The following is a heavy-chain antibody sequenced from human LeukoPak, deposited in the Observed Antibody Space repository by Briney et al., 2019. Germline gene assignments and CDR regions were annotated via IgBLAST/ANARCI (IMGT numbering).Heavy chain of an antibody. Sequence: PGGSLRLSCAASEFTFSNYKMNWVRQAPGKGLEWVSSISSSSSYIYYADSVKGRFNISRDNATNSLYLQLNSLRAEDTAVYYCASHRSGWTPFDYWGQGTLVTVSS. D-gene: IGHD6-19*01. V-gene: IGHV3-21*01. CDR2: ISSSSSYI. CDR3: ASHRSGWTPFDY. CDR1: EFTFSNYK. J-gene: IGHJ4*02.